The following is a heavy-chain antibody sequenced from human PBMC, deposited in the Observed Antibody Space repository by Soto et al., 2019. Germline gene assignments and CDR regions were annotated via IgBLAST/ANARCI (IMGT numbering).Heavy chain of an antibody. CDR2: IIPIFGTA. D-gene: IGHD4-17*01. Sequence: QVQLVQSGAEVKKPGSSVKVSCKASGGTFSSYAISWVRQAPGQGLEWMGGIIPIFGTANYAQKFQGRVTIAADESTSTAYRELSNLRSEDTAVYYCAREPNGDFTVGEGNWFDTWGQETLVTVSS. V-gene: IGHV1-69*01. J-gene: IGHJ5*02. CDR1: GGTFSSYA. CDR3: AREPNGDFTVGEGNWFDT.